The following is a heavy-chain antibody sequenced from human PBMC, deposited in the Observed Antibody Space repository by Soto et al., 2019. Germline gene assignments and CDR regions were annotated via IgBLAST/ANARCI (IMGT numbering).Heavy chain of an antibody. Sequence: QVQLVQSGAEVKKPGASVTVSCKTSGYTFSTIGITWVRQAPGQGLEWMGWISPHKGDTYYAQRLQGRVTKTADTSTSTAYMELRGLRSDDTAVYFCARDLDPSGSYYTNYWGQGTLVTVSS. D-gene: IGHD3-10*01. J-gene: IGHJ4*02. CDR2: ISPHKGDT. V-gene: IGHV1-18*01. CDR1: GYTFSTIG. CDR3: ARDLDPSGSYYTNY.